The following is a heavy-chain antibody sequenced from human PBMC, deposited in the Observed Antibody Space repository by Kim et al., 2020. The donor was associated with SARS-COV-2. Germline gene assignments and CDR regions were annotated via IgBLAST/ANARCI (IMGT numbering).Heavy chain of an antibody. Sequence: YYADSVKGRFTISRDNAKNSLYLQMNSLRAEDTAVYYCARYSSGYYDLDYWGQGTLVTVSS. J-gene: IGHJ4*02. CDR3: ARYSSGYYDLDY. V-gene: IGHV3-11*04. D-gene: IGHD3-22*01.